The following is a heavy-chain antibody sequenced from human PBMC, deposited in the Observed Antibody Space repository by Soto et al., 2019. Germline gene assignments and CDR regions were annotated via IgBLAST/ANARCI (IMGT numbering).Heavy chain of an antibody. J-gene: IGHJ6*02. CDR3: VAAAGTHYYYYGMDV. CDR1: VYSISSGYY. D-gene: IGHD6-13*01. CDR2: IYHSGST. V-gene: IGHV4-38-2*01. Sequence: PSETLSLTCAVSVYSISSGYYWGCIRQPPGKGLEWIGSIYHSGSTYYNPSLKSRVTISVDTSKNQFSLKLSSVTAADTAVYYCVAAAGTHYYYYGMDVWGQGTTVTVSS.